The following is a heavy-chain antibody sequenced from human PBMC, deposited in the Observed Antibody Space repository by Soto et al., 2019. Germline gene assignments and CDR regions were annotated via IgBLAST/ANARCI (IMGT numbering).Heavy chain of an antibody. V-gene: IGHV4-39*02. J-gene: IGHJ4*02. CDR3: ARDGYNYGSLDY. Sequence: SETLSLTCTVSGGSISSSSYYWGWIRQPPGKGLEWIGSIYYSGSTYYNLSLKSRVTISVDTSKNQFSLKLSSVTAADTAVYYCARDGYNYGSLDYWGQGTLVTVSS. CDR2: IYYSGST. D-gene: IGHD5-12*01. CDR1: GGSISSSSYY.